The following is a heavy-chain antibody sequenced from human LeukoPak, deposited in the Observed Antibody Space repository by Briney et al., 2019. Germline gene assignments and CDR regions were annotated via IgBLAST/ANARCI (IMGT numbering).Heavy chain of an antibody. CDR2: IWSDGNNK. J-gene: IGHJ4*02. CDR3: AKESNSVNDY. D-gene: IGHD5/OR15-5a*01. CDR1: GFIFISCV. V-gene: IGHV3-33*06. Sequence: GGSLRLSCAASGFIFISCVMHWARQAPGKGPEWVAAIWSDGNNKYYADSVKGRFTISRDNSKNTLYLQINSLRAEDTAVYYCAKESNSVNDYWGQGTLVTVSS.